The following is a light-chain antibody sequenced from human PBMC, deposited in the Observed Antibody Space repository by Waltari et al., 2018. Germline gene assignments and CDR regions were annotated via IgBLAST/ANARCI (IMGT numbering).Light chain of an antibody. CDR3: QQYYSTPLT. CDR1: QSVLYNSHNKNY. J-gene: IGKJ3*01. V-gene: IGKV4-1*01. Sequence: DIVMTQSPDSLAVSLGERATINCKSSQSVLYNSHNKNYLAWYQQKPGQPPKLLIYWASTRESGVPDRFSGSGSGTDFTLTISSLQAEDVAVYYCQQYYSTPLTFGPGTKVDIK. CDR2: WAS.